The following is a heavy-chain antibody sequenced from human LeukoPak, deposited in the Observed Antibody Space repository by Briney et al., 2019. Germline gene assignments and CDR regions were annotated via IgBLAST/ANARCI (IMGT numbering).Heavy chain of an antibody. CDR3: AKAIRAGTAGDYYYGMDV. D-gene: IGHD3-10*01. J-gene: IGHJ6*02. V-gene: IGHV3-23*01. Sequence: GGSLRLSCAASGFTFSSYAMSWVRQAPGKGLEWVSAISGSGGSTYYADSVKGRFTISRDNSKNTLYLQMNSLRAEDTAVYYCAKAIRAGTAGDYYYGMDVWGQGTTVTVSS. CDR1: GFTFSSYA. CDR2: ISGSGGST.